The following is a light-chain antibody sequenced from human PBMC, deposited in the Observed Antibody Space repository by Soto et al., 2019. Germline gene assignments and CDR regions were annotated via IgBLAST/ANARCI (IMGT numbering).Light chain of an antibody. CDR3: QQYSEWPPYT. Sequence: EIVMTQSPGTLSVSLGERATLSCRASQSVSSHLAWYQQKPGQAPRLLIYDASTRATGIPARFSGGGSGTDFTLTISGLQSEDFAVYYRQQYSEWPPYTFGQGTNVEIK. J-gene: IGKJ2*01. V-gene: IGKV3-15*01. CDR1: QSVSSH. CDR2: DAS.